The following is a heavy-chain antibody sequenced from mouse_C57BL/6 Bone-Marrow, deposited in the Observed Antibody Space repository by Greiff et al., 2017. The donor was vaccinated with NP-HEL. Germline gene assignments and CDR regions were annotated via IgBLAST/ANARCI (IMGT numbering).Heavy chain of an antibody. CDR1: GYTFTSYT. J-gene: IGHJ2*01. CDR2: INPTSGYT. V-gene: IGHV1-4*01. D-gene: IGHD1-1*01. Sequence: VQLQQSGAELARPGASVKMSCKASGYTFTSYTMHWVKQRPGQGLEWIGYINPTSGYTKYNQKFKVKATLTADKSSSTAYMQLSSLTSEDSAVYYCASGSSYRYFDYWGQCTTLTVSS. CDR3: ASGSSYRYFDY.